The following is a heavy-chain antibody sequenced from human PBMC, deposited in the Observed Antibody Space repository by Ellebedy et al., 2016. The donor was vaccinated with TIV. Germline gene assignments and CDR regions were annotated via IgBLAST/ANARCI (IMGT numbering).Heavy chain of an antibody. V-gene: IGHV3-11*01. CDR3: ARVIRYDSSGYYY. D-gene: IGHD3-22*01. CDR2: ISSSGGTI. Sequence: GGSLRLSXAASGFIFSDYYMSWFRQAPGKGLEWVSYISSSGGTIYSADSVKGRFTISRDNAKNSLYLQMNSLRAEDTAVYFCARVIRYDSSGYYYWGQGTRVTVSS. CDR1: GFIFSDYY. J-gene: IGHJ4*02.